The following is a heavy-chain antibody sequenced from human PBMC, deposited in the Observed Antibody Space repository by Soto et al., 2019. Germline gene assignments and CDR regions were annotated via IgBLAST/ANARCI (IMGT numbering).Heavy chain of an antibody. V-gene: IGHV3-23*01. J-gene: IGHJ4*02. CDR2: ISGSGGST. CDR1: GFTFSSYA. CDR3: ANLDEVGPGIAVAGTEFDY. Sequence: PGGSLRLSCASSGFTFSSYAMSLVRQAPGKGLEWVSAISGSGGSTYYADSVKGRFTISRDNSKNTLYLQMNSLRAEDTAVYYCANLDEVGPGIAVAGTEFDYWGQGTLVTVSS. D-gene: IGHD6-19*01.